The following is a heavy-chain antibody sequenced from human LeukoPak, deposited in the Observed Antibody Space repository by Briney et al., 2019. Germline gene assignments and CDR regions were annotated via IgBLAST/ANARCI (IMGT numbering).Heavy chain of an antibody. J-gene: IGHJ4*02. Sequence: GGSLRLSCAASVFTFNSYDMHWIRQAPGKGLEWVALIWYDGSNKYYADSVKGRFTISRDNYKNTLCLQMNSLRAEDTAVYYCARYVGGGNSGGFDYWGQGTLVIVSS. V-gene: IGHV3-33*01. CDR1: VFTFNSYD. CDR2: IWYDGSNK. CDR3: ARYVGGGNSGGFDY. D-gene: IGHD4-23*01.